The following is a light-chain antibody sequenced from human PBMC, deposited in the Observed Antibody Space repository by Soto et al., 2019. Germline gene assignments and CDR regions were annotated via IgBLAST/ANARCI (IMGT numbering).Light chain of an antibody. V-gene: IGKV1-39*01. CDR1: QNIGSC. CDR2: AAS. Sequence: DIQMTQSPSSLSASVGDRVTISCRASQNIGSCLNWYQQKKGKAPKVLISAASTLQSGVPSRFSGSASETDLTLTISSLQPEDFATYYWQLSYTRWTFGQGTKLEIK. CDR3: QLSYTRWT. J-gene: IGKJ2*02.